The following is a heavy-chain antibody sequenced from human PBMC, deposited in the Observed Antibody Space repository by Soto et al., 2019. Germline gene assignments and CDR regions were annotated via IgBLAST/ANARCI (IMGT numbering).Heavy chain of an antibody. V-gene: IGHV4-39*01. J-gene: IGHJ4*02. CDR2: IQYRGST. CDR3: ARGGGIADLDY. D-gene: IGHD6-13*01. Sequence: SETLSLTCTVSDDSITSGAYYWGLIRQPPGKGLEWIGTIQYRGSTYYNPSLKSRVTMSLDTSKNQYSLRLSSVTAADTAVYYCARGGGIADLDYWGQGTLVTVSS. CDR1: DDSITSGAYY.